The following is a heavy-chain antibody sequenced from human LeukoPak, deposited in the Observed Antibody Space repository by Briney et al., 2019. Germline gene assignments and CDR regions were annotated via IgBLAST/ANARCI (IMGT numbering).Heavy chain of an antibody. D-gene: IGHD4-17*01. V-gene: IGHV3-23*01. CDR2: ISHTGGDT. CDR3: ASDDYGDHTRAFDI. Sequence: GGSLRPSCEATGFSFSGYAMSWVRQAPGKGLEWVSHISHTGGDTHYADSVKGRFTISRDNAKNTLYLQMNSLRAEDTAVYYCASDDYGDHTRAFDIWGQGQWSPSPQ. CDR1: GFSFSGYA. J-gene: IGHJ3*02.